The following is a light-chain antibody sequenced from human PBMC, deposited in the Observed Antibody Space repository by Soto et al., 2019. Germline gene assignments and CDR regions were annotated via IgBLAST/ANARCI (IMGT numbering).Light chain of an antibody. CDR2: GAS. CDR1: QSLRDTY. Sequence: EVVLTQSPDTLSLSPGETATLSCRASQSLRDTYVAWYQQKPGQAPRLLIYGASFRATGVPDRFSGRGSGTDFTLSISRLEPEDFAVYFCQQYVTSPRTFGQGTKVEIK. CDR3: QQYVTSPRT. J-gene: IGKJ1*01. V-gene: IGKV3-20*01.